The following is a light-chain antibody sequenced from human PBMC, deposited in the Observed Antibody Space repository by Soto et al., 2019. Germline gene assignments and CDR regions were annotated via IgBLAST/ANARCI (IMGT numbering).Light chain of an antibody. J-gene: IGKJ3*01. CDR2: GAS. CDR1: QSVSSSY. Sequence: EIVLTQSPGTLSLSPGERATLSCRASQSVSSSYLAWYQQKPGQAPRLLIYGASSRATGIPDRFSGRGSGTDFTLTTSRLGPEDFAGYYCQQYGSSPSVTFGPGTKVDTK. CDR3: QQYGSSPSVT. V-gene: IGKV3-20*01.